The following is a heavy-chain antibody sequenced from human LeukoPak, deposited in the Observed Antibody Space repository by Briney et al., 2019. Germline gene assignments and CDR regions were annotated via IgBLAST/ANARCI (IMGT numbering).Heavy chain of an antibody. J-gene: IGHJ4*02. Sequence: PSETLSLTXTVSGGSISSYYWSSIRQPAGKGPEWIGRIYTSGSTNYNPSLKSRVTMSVDTSKNQFSLKLSSVTAADTAVYYCARESYYYGSVSFDYWGQGTLVTVSS. CDR3: ARESYYYGSVSFDY. CDR2: IYTSGST. CDR1: GGSISSYY. V-gene: IGHV4-4*07. D-gene: IGHD3-10*01.